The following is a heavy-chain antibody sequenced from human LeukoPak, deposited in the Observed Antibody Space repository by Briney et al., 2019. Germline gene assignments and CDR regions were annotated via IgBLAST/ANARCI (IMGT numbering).Heavy chain of an antibody. J-gene: IGHJ5*02. CDR2: IYYSGST. V-gene: IGHV4-59*12. CDR1: GGSISSYY. D-gene: IGHD6-19*01. Sequence: SETLSLTCTVSGGSISSYYWSWIRQPPGKGLEWIGYIYYSGSTNYNPSLKSRVTISVDTSKNQFSLKLSSVTAADTAVYYCARERYSSGWYVNWFDPWGQGTLVTVSS. CDR3: ARERYSSGWYVNWFDP.